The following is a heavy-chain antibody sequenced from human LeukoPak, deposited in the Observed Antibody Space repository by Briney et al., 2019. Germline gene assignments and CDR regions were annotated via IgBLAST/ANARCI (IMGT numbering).Heavy chain of an antibody. D-gene: IGHD5-18*01. V-gene: IGHV1-69*05. Sequence: SVKVSCKGSGGTFSSYAISWVRQAPGQGLEWVGGIIPIFGRANYAQKLQGRVTITTDESTSTAYMELSSLRSEDTALYYCARAPFPGYHWFDPWGQGTLVTVSS. CDR3: ARAPFPGYHWFDP. CDR1: GGTFSSYA. J-gene: IGHJ5*02. CDR2: IIPIFGRA.